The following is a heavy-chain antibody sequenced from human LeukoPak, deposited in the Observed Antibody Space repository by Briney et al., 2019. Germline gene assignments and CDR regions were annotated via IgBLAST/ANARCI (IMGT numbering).Heavy chain of an antibody. V-gene: IGHV1-18*01. J-gene: IGHJ4*02. Sequence: ASVKVSCKASGYTFTSYGISWVRQAPGQGLEWMGWISAYNGNTNYAQKLQGRVTMTTDTSTSTAYMELRSLRSDDTVVYYCVTDRQVSRNDYGDYVIFAATYWGQGTLVTVSS. CDR3: VTDRQVSRNDYGDYVIFAATY. CDR1: GYTFTSYG. D-gene: IGHD4-17*01. CDR2: ISAYNGNT.